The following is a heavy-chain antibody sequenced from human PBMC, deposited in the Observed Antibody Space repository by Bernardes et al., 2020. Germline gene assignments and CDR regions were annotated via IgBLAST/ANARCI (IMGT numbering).Heavy chain of an antibody. CDR3: ARVWSMVTHHGPDFDY. J-gene: IGHJ4*02. Sequence: SETLSLTCTVSGGSISSSSYYWGWIRQPPGKGLEWIGSIYYSGSTYYNPSLKSRVTISVDTSKNQFSLKLSSVTAADTAVYYCARVWSMVTHHGPDFDYWGQGTLVTVSS. CDR2: IYYSGST. D-gene: IGHD2-21*02. V-gene: IGHV4-39*01. CDR1: GGSISSSSYY.